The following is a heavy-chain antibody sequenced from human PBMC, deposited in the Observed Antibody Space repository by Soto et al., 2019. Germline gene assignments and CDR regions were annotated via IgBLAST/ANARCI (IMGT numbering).Heavy chain of an antibody. CDR1: GYTLTELP. D-gene: IGHD1-7*01. CDR3: ATISGTTDYYYYGMDV. V-gene: IGHV1-24*01. Sequence: ASVKVSCKVSGYTLTELPMHWVRQAPGKGLEWMGGFDPEDGETIYAQKFQGRVTMTEDTSTDTAYMELSSLRSEDTAVYYCATISGTTDYYYYGMDVWGQGTTVTVSS. CDR2: FDPEDGET. J-gene: IGHJ6*02.